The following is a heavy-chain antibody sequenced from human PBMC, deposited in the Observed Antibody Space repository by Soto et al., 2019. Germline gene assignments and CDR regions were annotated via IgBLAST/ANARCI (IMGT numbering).Heavy chain of an antibody. J-gene: IGHJ4*02. V-gene: IGHV4-34*01. Sequence: QVQLQQWGAGLLKPSETLSLTCAVYGGSFSGYYWSWIRQPPGKGLEWIGEINHSGSNNYNPSLKSRVTISVYTSKNQCSLKLSSVTAADTAVYYCARADYGDYVSWGQGTLVTVSS. CDR1: GGSFSGYY. D-gene: IGHD4-17*01. CDR2: INHSGSN. CDR3: ARADYGDYVS.